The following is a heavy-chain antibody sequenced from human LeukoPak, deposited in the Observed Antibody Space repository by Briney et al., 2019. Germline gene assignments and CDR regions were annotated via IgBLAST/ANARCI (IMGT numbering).Heavy chain of an antibody. J-gene: IGHJ6*02. CDR2: ISGDGGST. Sequence: PGGSLRLSCAASGFTFDDYPVHWVRHAPGKGLEWVSLISGDGGSTYYADSVKGRFTISRDNSKNSLYLQMNSLRTEDTALYYCAKDQLTYYDILTGYSGSKQGYGMDVWGQGTTVTVSS. D-gene: IGHD3-9*01. CDR1: GFTFDDYP. CDR3: AKDQLTYYDILTGYSGSKQGYGMDV. V-gene: IGHV3-43*02.